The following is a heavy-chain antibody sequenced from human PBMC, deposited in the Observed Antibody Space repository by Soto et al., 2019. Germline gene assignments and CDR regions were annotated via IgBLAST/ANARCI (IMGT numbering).Heavy chain of an antibody. CDR1: GFTFSGFA. Sequence: GGSLGRSCACSGFTFSGFAMHWVRHAPGKGVDLLAVISYDDTKEYYADSVKGRFTISRDNSKTTLYLQMSSLRAEDTAVYYCARDQYDFWSSYGPYYYGMAVWGQGTTVTVSS. CDR2: ISYDDTKE. D-gene: IGHD3-3*01. CDR3: ARDQYDFWSSYGPYYYGMAV. V-gene: IGHV3-30-3*01. J-gene: IGHJ6*02.